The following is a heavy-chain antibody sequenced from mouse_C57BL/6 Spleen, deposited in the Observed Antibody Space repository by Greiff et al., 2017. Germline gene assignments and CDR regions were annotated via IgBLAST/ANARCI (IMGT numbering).Heavy chain of an antibody. J-gene: IGHJ3*01. CDR2: IHPNSGST. D-gene: IGHD2-4*01. Sequence: VQRVESGAELVKPGASVKLSCKASGYTFTSYWMHWVKQKPGQGLEWIGMIHPNSGSTNYNEKFKSKATLTVDKSSSTAYMQLSSLTSEDSSVYDCGRYYDYDEGFADWGQGTLVTVSA. CDR3: GRYYDYDEGFAD. V-gene: IGHV1-64*01. CDR1: GYTFTSYW.